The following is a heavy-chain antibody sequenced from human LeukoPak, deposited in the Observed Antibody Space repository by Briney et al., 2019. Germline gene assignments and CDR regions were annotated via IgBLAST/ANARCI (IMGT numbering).Heavy chain of an antibody. CDR2: IDWDDDK. V-gene: IGHV2-70*11. J-gene: IGHJ6*03. CDR3: ARMIVGATHYYYYYMDV. Sequence: SGPTLVNPTQTLTLTCTFSGFSLSTSGMCVIWIRQPPGKALESLARIDWDDDKYYSTSLKTRLTISKDTSKNQVALTMTNMDPVDTATYYCARMIVGATHYYYYYMDVWGKGTTVTVSS. D-gene: IGHD1-26*01. CDR1: GFSLSTSGMC.